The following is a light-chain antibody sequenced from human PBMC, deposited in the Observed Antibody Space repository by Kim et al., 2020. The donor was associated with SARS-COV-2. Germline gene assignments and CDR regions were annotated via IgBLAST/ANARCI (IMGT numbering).Light chain of an antibody. V-gene: IGLV2-11*01. CDR3: CSYAATYAWV. CDR2: DVN. J-gene: IGLJ3*02. Sequence: GHSNTVSCTGTDNDVSGYNYAYWYQQHPNKAPKPMIYDVNKRPSGVPDRFSGSKSGNTASLTISGLQAEDEADYYCCSYAATYAWVFGGGTQLTVL. CDR1: DNDVSGYNY.